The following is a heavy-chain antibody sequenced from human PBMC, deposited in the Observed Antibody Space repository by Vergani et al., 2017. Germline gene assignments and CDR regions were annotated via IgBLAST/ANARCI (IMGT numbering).Heavy chain of an antibody. CDR2: IRSRANSYAT. V-gene: IGHV3-73*01. CDR3: TLLVVVPAAPSEHLEGY. J-gene: IGHJ4*02. CDR1: GFTFSSYA. D-gene: IGHD2-2*01. Sequence: EVQLLESGGGLVQPGGSLRLSCAASGFTFSSYAMSWVRQASGKGLEWVGRIRSRANSYATAYAASVKGRFTISRDDSKNTAYLQMNSLKTEDTAVYYCTLLVVVPAAPSEHLEGYWGQGTLVTVSS.